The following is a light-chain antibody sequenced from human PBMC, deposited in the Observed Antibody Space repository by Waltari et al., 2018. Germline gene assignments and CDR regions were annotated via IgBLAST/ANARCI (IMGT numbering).Light chain of an antibody. V-gene: IGKV1-17*03. Sequence: DINNYLAWFQQTPGKAPKRLIYGASNLYSGVPSRFSGSGSGTEFTLTISSLQPEDFATYYCLHHQNYPLTFGGGTKVEI. CDR2: GAS. CDR1: DINNY. CDR3: LHHQNYPLT. J-gene: IGKJ4*01.